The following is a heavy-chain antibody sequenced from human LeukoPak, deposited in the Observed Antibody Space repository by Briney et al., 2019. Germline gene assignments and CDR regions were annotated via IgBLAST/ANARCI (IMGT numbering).Heavy chain of an antibody. CDR2: ILYDGSAQ. CDR3: AKSLRYGYANGLDY. CDR1: GFTLKNYA. Sequence: GGSLRLSCAAAGFTLKNYAMHWVRQAPGKGLEWVAVILYDGSAQYYANSVKGRFTISRDTSKNTLPLLMNSLRPEDTALYYCAKSLRYGYANGLDYWGQGTLVTVSS. V-gene: IGHV3-30*04. D-gene: IGHD5-18*01. J-gene: IGHJ4*02.